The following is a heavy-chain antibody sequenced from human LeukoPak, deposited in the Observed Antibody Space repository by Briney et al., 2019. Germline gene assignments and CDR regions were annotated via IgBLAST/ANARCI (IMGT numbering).Heavy chain of an antibody. CDR3: ARGKYSGYDFDYYYYGMDV. J-gene: IGHJ6*02. Sequence: SQTLSLTCAISGDSVSSNSAAWNWIRQSPSGGLEWLGRTYYRSKWYNDYAVSVKSRITINPDTSKNQFSLQLNSVTPEDTAVYYCARGKYSGYDFDYYYYGMDVWGQGTTVTVSS. CDR2: TYYRSKWYN. D-gene: IGHD5-12*01. V-gene: IGHV6-1*01. CDR1: GDSVSSNSAA.